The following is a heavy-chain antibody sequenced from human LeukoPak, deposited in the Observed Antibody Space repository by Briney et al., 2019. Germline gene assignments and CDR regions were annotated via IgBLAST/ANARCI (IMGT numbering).Heavy chain of an antibody. D-gene: IGHD5-24*01. CDR2: ISGSGGST. V-gene: IGHV3-23*01. Sequence: GGSLRLSCAASGFTFSSYAMSWVRQAPGKGLEWVSAISGSGGSTYYADSVKGRFTISRDNPKNTLHLQMNSLRAEDTAVYYGAKDRNPRWLQSGNFDYWGQGTLVTVSS. CDR3: AKDRNPRWLQSGNFDY. J-gene: IGHJ4*02. CDR1: GFTFSSYA.